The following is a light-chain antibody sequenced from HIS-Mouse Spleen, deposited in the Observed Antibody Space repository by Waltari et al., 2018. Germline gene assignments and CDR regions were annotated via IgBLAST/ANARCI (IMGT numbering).Light chain of an antibody. J-gene: IGLJ2*01. Sequence: QSALTQPRSVSGSPGQSVTIPCTGTSSDVGCYNYVPWYQQHPGKAPKLLIYDVSKRPSGVPDRFSGSKSGNTASLTISGLQAEDEADYYCCSYAGSYTFGVFGGGTKLTVL. V-gene: IGLV2-11*01. CDR1: SSDVGCYNY. CDR3: CSYAGSYTFGV. CDR2: DVS.